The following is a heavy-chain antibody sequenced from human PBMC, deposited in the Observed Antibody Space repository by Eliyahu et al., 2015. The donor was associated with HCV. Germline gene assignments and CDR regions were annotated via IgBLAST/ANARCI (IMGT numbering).Heavy chain of an antibody. D-gene: IGHD5-18*01. V-gene: IGHV1-2*02. J-gene: IGHJ4*02. Sequence: QVQLVQSGAEVKKPGASVKXSXXASGXTFTGXYMHWVRQAPGQGLEWMGWINPNSGGTNYAQKFQGRVTMTRDTSISTAYMELSRLRSDDTAVYYCARLRGYSPIYYFDYWGQGTLVTVSS. CDR2: INPNSGGT. CDR3: ARLRGYSPIYYFDY. CDR1: GXTFTGXY.